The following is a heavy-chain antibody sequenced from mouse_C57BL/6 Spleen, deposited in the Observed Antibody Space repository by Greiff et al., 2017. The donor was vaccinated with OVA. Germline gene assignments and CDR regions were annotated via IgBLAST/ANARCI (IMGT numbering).Heavy chain of an antibody. CDR3: AQLGFDY. CDR1: GYTFTSYW. V-gene: IGHV1-50*01. D-gene: IGHD4-1*02. Sequence: VQLQQPGAELVKPGASVKLSCKASGYTFTSYWMQWVKQRPGQGLEWIGEIDPSDSYTNYNQKFKGKATLTVDTSSSTAYMQLSSLTSEDSAVYYCAQLGFDYWGQGTTLTVSS. J-gene: IGHJ2*01. CDR2: IDPSDSYT.